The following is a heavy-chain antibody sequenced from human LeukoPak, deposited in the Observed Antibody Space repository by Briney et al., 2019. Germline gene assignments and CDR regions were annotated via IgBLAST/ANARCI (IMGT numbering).Heavy chain of an antibody. D-gene: IGHD2-2*01. CDR1: GFTFSSYA. V-gene: IGHV3-23*01. CDR3: AKARPRIVVVPAAKYYFDY. CDR2: ISGSGGST. Sequence: PGGSLRLSCAASGFTFSSYAMSWVRQAPGKGLEWVSAISGSGGSTYYADSVKGRFTISRDNSKNTLYLQMNSLRAEDTAVYYCAKARPRIVVVPAAKYYFDYWGQGTLVTVSS. J-gene: IGHJ4*02.